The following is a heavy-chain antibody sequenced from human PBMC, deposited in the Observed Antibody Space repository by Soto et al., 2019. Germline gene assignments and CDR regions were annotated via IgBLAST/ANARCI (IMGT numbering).Heavy chain of an antibody. J-gene: IGHJ4*02. V-gene: IGHV3-30-3*01. CDR1: GFTFSSYA. D-gene: IGHD2-2*01. CDR2: ISYDGSNK. CDR3: ARDHREDIVVRAAGVDY. Sequence: PGGSLRLSCAASGFTFSSYAMHWVRQAPGKGLEWVAVISYDGSNKYYADSVKGRFTISRDNSKNTLYLQMNSLRAEDTAVYYCARDHREDIVVRAAGVDYWGQGTLVTRLL.